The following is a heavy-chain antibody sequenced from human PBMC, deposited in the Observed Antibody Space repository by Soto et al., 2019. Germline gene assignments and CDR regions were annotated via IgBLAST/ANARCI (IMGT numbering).Heavy chain of an antibody. V-gene: IGHV3-33*01. CDR1: GFTFSSFG. CDR2: IWYDGSKK. Sequence: QVQVVESGGGVVQPGRSLRLSCAASGFTFSSFGMHWVRQAPGKGLEWVSLIWYDGSKKSYGDSVKGRFTISRDNSRNTVYLQMTSHRADHTAVYYCPRDASYYSLWSGYYPSRNGMDVWGQGTTVTVSS. J-gene: IGHJ6*02. D-gene: IGHD3-3*01. CDR3: PRDASYYSLWSGYYPSRNGMDV.